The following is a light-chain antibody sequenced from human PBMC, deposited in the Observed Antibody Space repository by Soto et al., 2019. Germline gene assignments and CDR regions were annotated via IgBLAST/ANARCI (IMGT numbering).Light chain of an antibody. CDR1: QSISTW. CDR2: SAS. V-gene: IGKV1-5*01. Sequence: DIQMTQSPSTLSASVGDRVIITCRASQSISTWLAWYQQKPGEGPKLLIYSASTLQRGVPSRFSGSGSGTEFTLTIIGLQPDDFATYYCQQYDGNFGGGTRVEIK. J-gene: IGKJ4*01. CDR3: QQYDGN.